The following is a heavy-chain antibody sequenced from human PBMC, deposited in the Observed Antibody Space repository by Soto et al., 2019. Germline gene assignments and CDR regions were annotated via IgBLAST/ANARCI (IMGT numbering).Heavy chain of an antibody. Sequence: QVQLVESGGGVVQPGRSLRLSCAASGFTFSTYGMHWVRQTPGKGLEWVAVIWYDGSTKYYVDSVKGRFTISRDNSKNTLFLHMNSLRAEDTAVDYCARSHNWNYVGLDYWGQGSLVTVSS. V-gene: IGHV3-33*01. CDR3: ARSHNWNYVGLDY. J-gene: IGHJ4*02. CDR2: IWYDGSTK. D-gene: IGHD1-7*01. CDR1: GFTFSTYG.